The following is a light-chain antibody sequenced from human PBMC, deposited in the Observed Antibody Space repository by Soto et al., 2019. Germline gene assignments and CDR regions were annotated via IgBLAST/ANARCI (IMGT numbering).Light chain of an antibody. Sequence: DIKMTQSPASLSATVGDSVTITCRASQNIKTYLNWYQQKPGKAPNLLIYAASSLHSGVPSRFSGSGSGTDFTLTISSLQPEDFATYYCQQSFSFPPWTFGQGTMVDIK. CDR1: QNIKTY. J-gene: IGKJ1*01. CDR2: AAS. V-gene: IGKV1-39*01. CDR3: QQSFSFPPWT.